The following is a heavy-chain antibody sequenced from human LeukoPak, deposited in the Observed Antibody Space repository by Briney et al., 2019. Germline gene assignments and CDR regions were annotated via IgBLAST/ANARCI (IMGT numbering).Heavy chain of an antibody. J-gene: IGHJ4*02. CDR2: IYYSGST. Sequence: SETLSLTCTVSGGSISSYYWSWIRQPPGKGLEWIGYIYYSGSTNYNPSLKSRVTISVDTSKNQFSLKLSSVTAADTAVYYCARDAQRGYSYGHFDYWGQGTLVTVSS. CDR3: ARDAQRGYSYGHFDY. D-gene: IGHD5-18*01. V-gene: IGHV4-59*12. CDR1: GGSISSYY.